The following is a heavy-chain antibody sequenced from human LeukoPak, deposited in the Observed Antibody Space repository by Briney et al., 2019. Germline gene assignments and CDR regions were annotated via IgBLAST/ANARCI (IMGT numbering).Heavy chain of an antibody. V-gene: IGHV3-66*01. CDR1: GFTFTTYW. J-gene: IGHJ4*02. CDR3: ARVSRRVSILTGYRPSYFDY. CDR2: IYSGGST. Sequence: GGSLRLSCVGSGFTFTTYWMSWVRQAPGKGLEWVSVIYSGGSTYYADSVKGRFTISRDNSKNTLYLQMNSLRAEDTAVYYCARVSRRVSILTGYRPSYFDYWGQGTLVTVSS. D-gene: IGHD3-9*01.